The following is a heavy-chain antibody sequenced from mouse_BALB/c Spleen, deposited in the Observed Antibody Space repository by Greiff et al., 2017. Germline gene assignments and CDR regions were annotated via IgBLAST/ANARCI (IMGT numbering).Heavy chain of an antibody. CDR3: ARGRSSYWYFDV. V-gene: IGHV5-6-5*01. CDR1: GFTFSSYA. CDR2: ISSGGST. D-gene: IGHD1-1*01. Sequence: EVNLVESGGGLVKPGGSLKLSCAASGFTFSSYAMSWVRQTPEKRLEWVASISSGGSTYYPDSVKGRFTISRDNARNILYLQMSSLRSEDTAMYYCARGRSSYWYFDVWGAGTTVTVSS. J-gene: IGHJ1*01.